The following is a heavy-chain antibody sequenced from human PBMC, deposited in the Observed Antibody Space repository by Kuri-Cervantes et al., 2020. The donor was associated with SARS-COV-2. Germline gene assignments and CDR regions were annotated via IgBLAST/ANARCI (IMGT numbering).Heavy chain of an antibody. V-gene: IGHV4-38-2*01. J-gene: IGHJ1*01. CDR1: GYSISSGYY. CDR3: ARGRPRSVVPAATQLNSEYFQH. D-gene: IGHD2-2*01. Sequence: ESLKISCAVSGYSISSGYYWGWIRQPPGKGLEWIGSIHHSGSTYYNPSLKSRVTISVDTSKNQFSLKLSSVTAADTAVYYCARGRPRSVVPAATQLNSEYFQHWGQGTLVTVSS. CDR2: IHHSGST.